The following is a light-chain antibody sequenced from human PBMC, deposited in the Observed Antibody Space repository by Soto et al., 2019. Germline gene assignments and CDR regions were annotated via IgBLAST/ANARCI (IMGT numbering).Light chain of an antibody. CDR1: SSNIGSNT. CDR2: SNN. CDR3: AAWDDSLNGLYV. Sequence: QSVLTQPPSASGTPGQRVTITYSGNSSNIGSNTVNWYQQLPGTAPKLLIYSNNQRPSGVPDRFSGSKSGTSASLAISGLQSEDEADYYCAAWDDSLNGLYVFGTGTKVTVL. J-gene: IGLJ1*01. V-gene: IGLV1-44*01.